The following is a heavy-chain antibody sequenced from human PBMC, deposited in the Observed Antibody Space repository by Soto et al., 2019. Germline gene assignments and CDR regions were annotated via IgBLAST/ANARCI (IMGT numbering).Heavy chain of an antibody. J-gene: IGHJ1*01. CDR3: ARGQDDFWSGYLH. V-gene: IGHV4-30-4*01. CDR1: GGSISSGDYY. CDR2: IYYSGST. D-gene: IGHD3-3*01. Sequence: PSETLSLTCTVSGGSISSGDYYWSWIRQPPGKGLEWIGYIYYSGSTYYNPSLKSRVTISVDTSKNQFSLKLSSVTAADTAVYYCARGQDDFWSGYLHWGQGTLVTVSS.